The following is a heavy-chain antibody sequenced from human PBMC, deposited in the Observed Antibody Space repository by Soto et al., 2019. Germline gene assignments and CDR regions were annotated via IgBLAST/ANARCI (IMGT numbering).Heavy chain of an antibody. CDR2: IYYSGST. CDR1: GGSMVSYC. D-gene: IGHD2-2*01. CDR3: ARDHGRFSYAE. Sequence: PSETMSHTCTVSGGSMVSYCGSWIRQPPGRGLEWIGFIYYSGSTNYNPSLKSRVTISVDTSKNQFSLKLSSVTAADTAVYYCARDHGRFSYAEWGQGTLVTVSS. V-gene: IGHV4-59*01. J-gene: IGHJ4*02.